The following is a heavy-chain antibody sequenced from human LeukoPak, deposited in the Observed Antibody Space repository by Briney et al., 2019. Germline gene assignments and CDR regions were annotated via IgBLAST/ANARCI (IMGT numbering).Heavy chain of an antibody. D-gene: IGHD5-18*01. CDR3: ALGGYGYGIDY. CDR2: IYHSGST. Sequence: SETRSLTCTVSGYSISSGYYWGWIRQPPGKGLEWIGSIYHSGSTYYNPSLKSRVTISVDTSKNQFSLKLSSVTAADTAVYYCALGGYGYGIDYWGQGTLVTVSS. J-gene: IGHJ4*02. V-gene: IGHV4-38-2*02. CDR1: GYSISSGYY.